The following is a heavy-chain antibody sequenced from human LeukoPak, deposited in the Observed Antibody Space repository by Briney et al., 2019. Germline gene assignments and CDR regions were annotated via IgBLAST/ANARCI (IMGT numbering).Heavy chain of an antibody. CDR3: ARRKYSGYDFAY. J-gene: IGHJ4*02. CDR2: INHSGST. Sequence: PSETLSLTCAVYGGSFSSYYWSWIRQPPGKGLEWIGEINHSGSTNYNPSLKSRVTISVDTSKNQFSLKLSSVTAADTAVYYCARRKYSGYDFAYWGQGTLVTVSS. D-gene: IGHD5-12*01. CDR1: GGSFSSYY. V-gene: IGHV4-34*01.